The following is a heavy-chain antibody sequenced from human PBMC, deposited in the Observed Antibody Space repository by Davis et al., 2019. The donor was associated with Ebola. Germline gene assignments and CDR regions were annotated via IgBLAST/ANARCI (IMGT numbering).Heavy chain of an antibody. J-gene: IGHJ5*02. Sequence: MPSETLSLTCTVSGGSISSSSYYWGWIRQPPGKGLEWIGSIYYSGSTYYNPSLKSRVTISVDTSKNQFSLKLSSVTAAETAVYYCARGYYGGWFDPWGQGTLVTVSS. CDR1: GGSISSSSYY. CDR2: IYYSGST. V-gene: IGHV4-39*01. CDR3: ARGYYGGWFDP. D-gene: IGHD3-10*01.